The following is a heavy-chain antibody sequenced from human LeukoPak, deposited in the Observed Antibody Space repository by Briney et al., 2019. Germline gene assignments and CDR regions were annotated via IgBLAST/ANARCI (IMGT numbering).Heavy chain of an antibody. Sequence: ASVKVSCKASGYTFTSCYMHWVRQAPGQGLEWMGIINPSGGSTSYAQKFQGRVTMTRDTSTSTVYMELSSLRSEDTAVYYCASRRDGYNTMENWGQGTLVNVSS. J-gene: IGHJ4*02. CDR1: GYTFTSCY. D-gene: IGHD5-24*01. CDR2: INPSGGST. CDR3: ASRRDGYNTMEN. V-gene: IGHV1-46*01.